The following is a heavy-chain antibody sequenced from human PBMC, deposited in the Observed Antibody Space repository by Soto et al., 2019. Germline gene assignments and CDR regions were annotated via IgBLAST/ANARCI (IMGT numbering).Heavy chain of an antibody. CDR2: ISAYNGNT. Sequence: QVQLVQSGAEVKKPGASVKVSCKASGYTFTSYGISWVRQAPGQGLAGMGWISAYNGNTNYTQKLQGRVTMTTDTSTSTAYMELRSLRSDDTAVYYCARDHLWFVELQYLWDYWGQGTLVTVSS. CDR3: ARDHLWFVELQYLWDY. CDR1: GYTFTSYG. D-gene: IGHD3-10*01. J-gene: IGHJ4*02. V-gene: IGHV1-18*01.